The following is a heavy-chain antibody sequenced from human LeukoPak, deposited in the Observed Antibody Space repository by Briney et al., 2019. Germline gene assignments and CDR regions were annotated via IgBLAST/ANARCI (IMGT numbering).Heavy chain of an antibody. CDR1: GFTFSSYE. J-gene: IGHJ4*02. CDR3: AKDLAMVILDY. V-gene: IGHV3-30*02. CDR2: IRYDGSNK. D-gene: IGHD5-18*01. Sequence: PGGSLRLSCAASGFTFSSYEMNWVRQAPGKVLKWVAFIRYDGSNKDYADSLKGRFTISRDNFKNTLYLQMNSLRAEDTAVYYCAKDLAMVILDYWGQGTLVTVSS.